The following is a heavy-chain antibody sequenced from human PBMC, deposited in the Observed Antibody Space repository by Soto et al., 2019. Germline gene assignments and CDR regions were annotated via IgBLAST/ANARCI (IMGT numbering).Heavy chain of an antibody. CDR2: ITSSSTTI. V-gene: IGHV3-48*02. J-gene: IGHJ5*02. CDR3: ARDNGMAGSFDP. D-gene: IGHD2-8*01. CDR1: GFTFSTYS. Sequence: EVQLVESGGGLVKRGGSLRLSCTASGFTFSTYSMNWVRQAPGKGLEWISYITSSSTTIFYADSVKGRFTISRDNAKNSLYLQMRSMRDEDTAVYYCARDNGMAGSFDPCVQVTLVTVSS.